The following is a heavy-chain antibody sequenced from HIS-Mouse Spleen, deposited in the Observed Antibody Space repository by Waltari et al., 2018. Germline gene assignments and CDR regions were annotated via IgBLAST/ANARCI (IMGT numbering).Heavy chain of an antibody. Sequence: EVQLVESGGGLVKPGGSLRLSCAASGFTFSSYSMNWVRQAPGKGLEWVSSISRSSSYIYYADSVKGRFTISRDNAKNSLYLQMNSLRAEDTAVYYCARDSGSSSEGDAFDIWGQGTMVTVSS. D-gene: IGHD6-6*01. V-gene: IGHV3-21*01. J-gene: IGHJ3*02. CDR1: GFTFSSYS. CDR3: ARDSGSSSEGDAFDI. CDR2: ISRSSSYI.